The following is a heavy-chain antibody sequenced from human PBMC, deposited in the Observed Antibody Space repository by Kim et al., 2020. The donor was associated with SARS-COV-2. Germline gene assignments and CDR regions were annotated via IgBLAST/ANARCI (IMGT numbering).Heavy chain of an antibody. Sequence: SETLSLTCTVSGGSISSYYWSWIRQPPGKGLEWIGYIYYSGSTNYNPSLKSRVTISVDTSKNQFSLKLSSVTAADTAVYYCARAYYVWGEPHSYYFDYWGQGTLVTVSS. CDR2: IYYSGST. CDR1: GGSISSYY. V-gene: IGHV4-59*01. J-gene: IGHJ4*02. CDR3: ARAYYVWGEPHSYYFDY. D-gene: IGHD3-16*01.